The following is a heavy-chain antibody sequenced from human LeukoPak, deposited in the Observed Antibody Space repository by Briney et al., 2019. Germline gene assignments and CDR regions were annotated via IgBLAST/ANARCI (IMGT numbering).Heavy chain of an antibody. V-gene: IGHV3-23*01. CDR1: GFTFSSYA. J-gene: IGHJ6*03. Sequence: GGSLRLSCAASGFTFSSYAMSWVRQAPGKGLEWVSAISGSGGSTYYADSVKGRFTISRDNSKNTLYLQMNSLRAEDTAVYYCAKAHGDFWSGYYPYYYYYYMDVGGKGTTVTVPS. CDR3: AKAHGDFWSGYYPYYYYYYMDV. D-gene: IGHD3-3*01. CDR2: ISGSGGST.